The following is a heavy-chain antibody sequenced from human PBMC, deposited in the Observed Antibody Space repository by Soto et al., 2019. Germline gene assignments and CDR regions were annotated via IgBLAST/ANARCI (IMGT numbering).Heavy chain of an antibody. CDR3: ARLWFGEPVDY. CDR2: IYYSGST. Sequence: PSETLSLTCTVSGGSISSYYLSWIRQPPGKGLEWIGYIYYSGSTNYNPSLKSRVTISVDTSKNQFSLKLSSVTAADTAVYYCARLWFGEPVDYWGQGTLVTVPQ. J-gene: IGHJ4*02. CDR1: GGSISSYY. V-gene: IGHV4-59*08. D-gene: IGHD3-10*01.